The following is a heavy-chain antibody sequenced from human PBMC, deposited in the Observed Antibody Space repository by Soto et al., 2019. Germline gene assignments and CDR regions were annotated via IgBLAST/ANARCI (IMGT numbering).Heavy chain of an antibody. D-gene: IGHD6-19*01. CDR1: GGSVSSGSYY. CDR3: ARDASSGYYNWFDP. V-gene: IGHV4-61*01. CDR2: IYYSGST. J-gene: IGHJ5*02. Sequence: SETLSLTCTVSGGSVSSGSYYWSWIRQPPGKGLEWIGYIYYSGSTNYNPSLKSRVTISVDTSKNQFSLKLSSVTAADTAVYYCARDASSGYYNWFDPWGQGTLVTV.